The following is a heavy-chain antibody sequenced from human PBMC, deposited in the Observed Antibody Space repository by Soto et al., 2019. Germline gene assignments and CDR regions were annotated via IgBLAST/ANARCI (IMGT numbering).Heavy chain of an antibody. J-gene: IGHJ4*02. CDR1: GFTFSSYE. CDR2: ISSSGSTI. D-gene: IGHD4-17*01. CDR3: VRDGYYGDFDY. Sequence: GGSLRLSCAASGFTFSSYEMNWVRQAPGKGLEWVSYISSSGSTIYYADSVKGRFTISRDNAKNSLYLQMNSLRAEDTAVYYCVRDGYYGDFDYWGQGTLVTVSS. V-gene: IGHV3-48*03.